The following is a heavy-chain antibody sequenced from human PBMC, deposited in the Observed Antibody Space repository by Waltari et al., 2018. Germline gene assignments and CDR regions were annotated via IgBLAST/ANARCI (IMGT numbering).Heavy chain of an antibody. Sequence: QVQLQESGPGLVKPSETLSLTCAVSGYSISSGSYWGWIRQPPGKGLAWIGSIYHSGSTYYNPALKSRVTISVDTSKNQFSLKLSSVTAADTAVYYCARNPYDFWSGYHFDYWGQGTLVTVSS. D-gene: IGHD3-3*01. CDR3: ARNPYDFWSGYHFDY. J-gene: IGHJ4*02. CDR1: GYSISSGSY. V-gene: IGHV4-38-2*01. CDR2: IYHSGST.